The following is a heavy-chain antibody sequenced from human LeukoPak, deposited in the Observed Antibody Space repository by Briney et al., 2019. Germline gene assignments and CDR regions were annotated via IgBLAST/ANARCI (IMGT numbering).Heavy chain of an antibody. V-gene: IGHV3-74*01. J-gene: IGHJ5*02. CDR1: GFTFSSYW. Sequence: GGSLRLSCAASGFTFSSYWMHWVRQAPGKGLVWVSRINTDGSSTSYADSVKGRFTISRDNAKNTLYLQMNSLRAEDTAVYYCARDYDFWSGYYWFDPWGQGTLVTVSS. CDR2: INTDGSST. CDR3: ARDYDFWSGYYWFDP. D-gene: IGHD3-3*01.